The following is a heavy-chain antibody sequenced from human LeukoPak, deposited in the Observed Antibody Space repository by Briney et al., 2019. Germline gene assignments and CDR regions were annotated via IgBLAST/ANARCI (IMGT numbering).Heavy chain of an antibody. D-gene: IGHD2-2*02. CDR1: GGTFSSYA. Sequence: GASVKVSCKASGGTFSSYAINWVRQAPGQGLEWMGGIIPIFGTANYAQKFQGRVTITADESTSTAYMELSSLRSEDTAVYYCARGPLRDIVVVPAAIKYFDYWGQGTLVTVSS. CDR3: ARGPLRDIVVVPAAIKYFDY. V-gene: IGHV1-69*01. J-gene: IGHJ4*02. CDR2: IIPIFGTA.